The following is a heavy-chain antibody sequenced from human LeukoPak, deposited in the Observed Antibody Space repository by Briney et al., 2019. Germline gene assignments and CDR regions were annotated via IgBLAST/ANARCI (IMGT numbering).Heavy chain of an antibody. D-gene: IGHD6-19*01. J-gene: IGHJ3*02. CDR1: GYTFTSYG. Sequence: ASVKVSCKASGYTFTSYGISWVRQAPGQGLEWMGWISAYNGNTNYAQKLQGRVTMTTDTSTSTAYMELSSLRSEDTAVYYCARDEDGQWLVRLDIWGQGTMVTVSS. CDR2: ISAYNGNT. V-gene: IGHV1-18*01. CDR3: ARDEDGQWLVRLDI.